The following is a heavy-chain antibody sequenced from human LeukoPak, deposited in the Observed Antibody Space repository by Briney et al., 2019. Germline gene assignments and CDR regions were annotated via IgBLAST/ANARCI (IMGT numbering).Heavy chain of an antibody. Sequence: GGSLRLSCAASGFTFSSYAMSWVRQAPGKGLEWVSAISGSGGSTYYADSVKGRFTISRDNSKNTLYLQMNSLRAEDTAVYYCATTRLLGIAAAGTFDYWGQGTLVTVSS. D-gene: IGHD6-13*01. CDR1: GFTFSSYA. J-gene: IGHJ4*02. CDR2: ISGSGGST. CDR3: ATTRLLGIAAAGTFDY. V-gene: IGHV3-23*01.